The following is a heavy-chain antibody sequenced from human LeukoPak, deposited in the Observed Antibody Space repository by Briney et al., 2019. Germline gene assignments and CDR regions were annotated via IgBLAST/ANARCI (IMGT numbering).Heavy chain of an antibody. CDR2: IYSGGRT. CDR1: GFTVSGNY. CDR3: ARDRKGLDAFDI. Sequence: GGSLRLSCAASGFTVSGNYMSWVRQAPGKGLEWVSDIYSGGRTYYADSVKGRFTISRDNSKNTPYLQMNSLRAEDTAVYYCARDRKGLDAFDIWGQGTMVTVSS. J-gene: IGHJ3*02. V-gene: IGHV3-53*01.